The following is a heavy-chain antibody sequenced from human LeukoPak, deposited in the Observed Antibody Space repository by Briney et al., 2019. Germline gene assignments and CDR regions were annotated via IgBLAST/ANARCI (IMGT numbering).Heavy chain of an antibody. CDR3: ARDGDWYFDL. J-gene: IGHJ2*01. CDR1: GFTFSNYA. CDR2: TSYDARNE. V-gene: IGHV3-30*04. Sequence: PGGSLRLSCAASGFTFSNYAMHWVRQAPGKGLEWVAVTSYDARNEYYADSVKGRFTISRDNSKNTLYLQMSSLSAEDTAVYYCARDGDWYFDLWGRGTLVTVSS. D-gene: IGHD3-10*01.